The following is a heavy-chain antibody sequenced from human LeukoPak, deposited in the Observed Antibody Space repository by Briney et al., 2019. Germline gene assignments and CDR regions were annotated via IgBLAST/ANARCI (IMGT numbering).Heavy chain of an antibody. CDR1: GFTFSSYA. D-gene: IGHD3-10*01. J-gene: IGHJ4*02. CDR2: ISYDGSNK. Sequence: PGRSLRLSCAASGFTFSSYAMHWVRQAPGKGLEWVAVISYDGSNKYYADSVKGRFTISRDNSKNTLYLQMNSLRAEDTAVYYCARGGLTMVDYWGQGTLVTVSS. V-gene: IGHV3-30-3*01. CDR3: ARGGLTMVDY.